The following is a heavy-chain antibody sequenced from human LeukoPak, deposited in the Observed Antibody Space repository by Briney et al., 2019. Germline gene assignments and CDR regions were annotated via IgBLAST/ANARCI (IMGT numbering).Heavy chain of an antibody. J-gene: IGHJ4*02. CDR2: ISGSSTYI. CDR1: GFTFSRYT. CDR3: ARDSSITMVRGHFDY. Sequence: GGSLRLSCAASGFTFSRYTMNWVRQAPGKGLEWVSSISGSSTYIYYADSVKGRFTISRDNAKNSLYLQMNSLRAEDTAVYYCARDSSITMVRGHFDYWGQGTLVTVSS. D-gene: IGHD3-10*01. V-gene: IGHV3-21*01.